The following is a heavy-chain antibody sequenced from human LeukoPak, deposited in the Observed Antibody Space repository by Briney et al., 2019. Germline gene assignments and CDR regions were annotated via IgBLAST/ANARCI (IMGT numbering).Heavy chain of an antibody. CDR1: GFTFSSYG. J-gene: IGHJ6*03. D-gene: IGHD4-17*01. CDR2: ISYDGSNK. CDR3: ARTTHMDV. V-gene: IGHV3-30*03. Sequence: GGSLRLSCAASGFTFSSYGMHWVRQAPGKGLEWVAVISYDGSNKYYADSVKGRFTISRDNSKNTLYLQMNSLRAEDTAVYYCARTTHMDVWGKGTTVTASS.